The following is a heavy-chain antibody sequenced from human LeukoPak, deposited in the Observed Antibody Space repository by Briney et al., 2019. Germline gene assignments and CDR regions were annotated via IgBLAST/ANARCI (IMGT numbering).Heavy chain of an antibody. Sequence: PSETLSLTCTVSGGSISSGSYYWSWIRQPAGKGLEWIGRIYTSGSTNYNPSLKSRVTMSVDTSKNQFSLKLSSVTAADTAVYYCAREGAVQWRPFDYWGQGTLVTVSS. J-gene: IGHJ4*02. CDR1: GGSISSGSYY. CDR2: IYTSGST. CDR3: AREGAVQWRPFDY. V-gene: IGHV4-61*02. D-gene: IGHD6-19*01.